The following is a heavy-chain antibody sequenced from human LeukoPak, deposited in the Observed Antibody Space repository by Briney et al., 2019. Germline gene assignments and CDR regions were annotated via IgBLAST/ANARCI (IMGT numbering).Heavy chain of an antibody. CDR3: ARDRIAAAGTSYYYYYYGMDV. D-gene: IGHD6-13*01. J-gene: IGHJ6*04. CDR2: IWYDGSNK. CDR1: GFTFSSYG. Sequence: GGSLRLSCAASGFTFSSYGMHWVRQAPGKGLEWVAVIWYDGSNKYYADSVKGRFTISRANSKNTLYLQMNSLRAEDTAVYYCARDRIAAAGTSYYYYYYGMDVWGKGTTVTVSS. V-gene: IGHV3-33*01.